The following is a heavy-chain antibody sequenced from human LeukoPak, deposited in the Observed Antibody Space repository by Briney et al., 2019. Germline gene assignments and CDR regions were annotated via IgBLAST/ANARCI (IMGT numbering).Heavy chain of an antibody. CDR2: IIPIFGTA. D-gene: IGHD5-12*01. J-gene: IGHJ6*04. CDR3: ARDYLVVATITETYYYYYGMDV. V-gene: IGHV1-69*13. Sequence: SVKVSCKASGGTFSSYTISWVRHAPGQGLEWMGGIIPIFGTANYAQKFQGRGTITADESTSTAYMEVRRLRSEDTAVYYCARDYLVVATITETYYYYYGMDVWGKGPTVTVSS. CDR1: GGTFSSYT.